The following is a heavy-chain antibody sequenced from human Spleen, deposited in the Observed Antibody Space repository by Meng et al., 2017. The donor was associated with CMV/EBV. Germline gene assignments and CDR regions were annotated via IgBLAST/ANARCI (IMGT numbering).Heavy chain of an antibody. J-gene: IGHJ4*02. D-gene: IGHD2-15*01. Sequence: GGSLRLSCVASAFTFSSYAMSWVRQAPGKGLEWVSVISGSGGTTYYADSVKGRFTVSRDNAKNSLYLQMIGLRAEDTAVYYCARDPSGDYDFTGYCLDYWGQGMLVTVSS. V-gene: IGHV3-23*01. CDR3: ARDPSGDYDFTGYCLDY. CDR2: ISGSGGTT. CDR1: AFTFSSYA.